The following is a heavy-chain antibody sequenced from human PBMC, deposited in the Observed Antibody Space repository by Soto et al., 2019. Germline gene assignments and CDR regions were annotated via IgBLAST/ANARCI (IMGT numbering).Heavy chain of an antibody. J-gene: IGHJ4*02. V-gene: IGHV3-23*01. D-gene: IGHD3-10*01. Sequence: PGGSLRLSCAASGFTFSSYAMSWVRQAPGKGLEWVSAISGSGGSTYYADSVKGRFTISRDNSKNTLYLQMNSLRAEDTAVYYCATKSLYGSGSTPGYWGQGTLVTVSS. CDR1: GFTFSSYA. CDR3: ATKSLYGSGSTPGY. CDR2: ISGSGGST.